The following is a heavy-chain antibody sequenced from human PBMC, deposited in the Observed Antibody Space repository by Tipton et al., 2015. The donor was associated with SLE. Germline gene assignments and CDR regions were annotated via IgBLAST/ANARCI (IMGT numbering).Heavy chain of an antibody. J-gene: IGHJ5*02. CDR3: ARDGRGYCDNSGCSEYHWFDP. CDR2: IYYRGNT. V-gene: IGHV4-59*11. D-gene: IGHD2-15*01. CDR1: GDSINSHY. Sequence: TLSLTCTVSGDSINSHYWSWIRQPPGKGLEWIGYIYYRGNTKYNPSLNSRVTISLDTSRTQFSLKLSSVTAADTAVYYCARDGRGYCDNSGCSEYHWFDPWGQGTLVTVSS.